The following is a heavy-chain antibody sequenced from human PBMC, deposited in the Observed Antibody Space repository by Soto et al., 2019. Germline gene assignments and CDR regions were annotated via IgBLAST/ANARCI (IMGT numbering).Heavy chain of an antibody. CDR3: ARHDRGDSYQNAGDT. CDR2: IYYSGST. CDR1: GGSISNYY. Sequence: SETLSLTCTVSGGSISNYYWSWIRQPPGKGLEWVGYIYYSGSTNYNPSPKTRVSISVDTSKSQFSLRLNSVTAAATPVYYWARHDRGDSYQNAGDTWGHGTVVTV. V-gene: IGHV4-59*08. D-gene: IGHD6-13*01. J-gene: IGHJ3*01.